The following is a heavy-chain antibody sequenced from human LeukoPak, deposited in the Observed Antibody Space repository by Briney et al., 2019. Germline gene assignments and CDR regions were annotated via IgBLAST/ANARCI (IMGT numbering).Heavy chain of an antibody. CDR3: ASPTLEGSSGHRAENDFDI. J-gene: IGHJ3*02. V-gene: IGHV4-39*01. CDR1: GGSISSSSYY. CDR2: IYYSGST. Sequence: SETLSLTCTVSGGSISSSSYYWGWIRQPPGKGLEWIGSIYYSGSTYYNPSLKSRVTISVDTSKNQFSLKLSSVTAADTAVYYCASPTLEGSSGHRAENDFDIWGQGTMVTVSS. D-gene: IGHD6-19*01.